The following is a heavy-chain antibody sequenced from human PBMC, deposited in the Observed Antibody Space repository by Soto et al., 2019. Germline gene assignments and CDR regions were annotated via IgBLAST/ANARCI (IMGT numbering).Heavy chain of an antibody. V-gene: IGHV5-51*01. J-gene: IGHJ3*02. CDR2: IYPGDSDT. CDR1: GYRFTNHW. D-gene: IGHD4-17*01. CDR3: ARAAHGYSDIFDI. Sequence: GESLKISCKGSGYRFTNHWIGWVRQMPGKGLEWMGIIYPGDSDTRYSPSFQGQVTMSADKSISTTYLKWSSLKAPDTAMYYCARAAHGYSDIFDIWGQGTMVTVSS.